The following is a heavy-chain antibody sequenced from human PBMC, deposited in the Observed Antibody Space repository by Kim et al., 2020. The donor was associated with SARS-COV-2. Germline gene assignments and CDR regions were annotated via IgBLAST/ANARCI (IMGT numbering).Heavy chain of an antibody. CDR2: IYSGGST. CDR3: ATPLLYSSGWSPFDY. J-gene: IGHJ4*02. V-gene: IGHV3-53*01. CDR1: GFTVSSNY. Sequence: GSLRLSCAASGFTVSSNYMSWVRQAPGKGLEWVSVIYSGGSTYYADSVKGRFTISRDNSKNTLYLQMNSLRAEDTAVYYCATPLLYSSGWSPFDYWGQGTLVTVSS. D-gene: IGHD6-19*01.